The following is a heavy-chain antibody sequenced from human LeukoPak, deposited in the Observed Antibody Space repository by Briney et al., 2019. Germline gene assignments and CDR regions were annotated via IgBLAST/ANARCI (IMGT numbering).Heavy chain of an antibody. Sequence: SVKVSCKASGGTFSSYAISWVRQAPGQGLEWMGGIIPIFGTANYAQKFQGRVTITADKSTSTAYMELSSLRSEDTAVYYCARGKTMVYCGGDCYRFDNWGQGTLVTVSS. D-gene: IGHD2-21*02. CDR2: IIPIFGTA. V-gene: IGHV1-69*06. J-gene: IGHJ4*02. CDR1: GGTFSSYA. CDR3: ARGKTMVYCGGDCYRFDN.